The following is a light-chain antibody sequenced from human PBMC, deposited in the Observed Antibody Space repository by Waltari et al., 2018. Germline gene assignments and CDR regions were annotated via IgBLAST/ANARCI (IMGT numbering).Light chain of an antibody. CDR1: NSDVGGYNY. V-gene: IGLV2-11*01. CDR3: CSFVGSYTSV. Sequence: GSPGQSVSISCTGSNSDVGGYNYVSWYQPYPGRAPKMLLYDVNKRSSGVPVRFSGSKVGNTASLTISGLLPEDEADYYCCSFVGSYTSVFGGGTKVTVL. J-gene: IGLJ2*01. CDR2: DVN.